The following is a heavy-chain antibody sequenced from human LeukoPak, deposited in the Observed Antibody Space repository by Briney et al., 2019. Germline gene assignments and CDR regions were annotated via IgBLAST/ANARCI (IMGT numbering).Heavy chain of an antibody. D-gene: IGHD5-24*01. CDR2: IYYSGST. V-gene: IGHV4-59*01. Sequence: PETLSLTCTVSGGSISSYYWSWIRQPPGKGLEWIGYIYYSGSTNYNPSLKSRVTISVDTSKNQFSLKLSSVTAADTAVYYCARGYQMATIYYWGQGTLVTVSS. CDR3: ARGYQMATIYY. J-gene: IGHJ4*02. CDR1: GGSISSYY.